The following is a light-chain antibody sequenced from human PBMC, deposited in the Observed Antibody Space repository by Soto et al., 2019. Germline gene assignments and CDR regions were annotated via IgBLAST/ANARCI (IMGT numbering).Light chain of an antibody. V-gene: IGKV3-15*01. CDR1: QSVSNN. J-gene: IGKJ1*01. Sequence: ILMTQAPATLSVSPGERATLSCRASQSVSNNLAWYQQKPGQAPRLLIYDASTRATGIPARFSGSGSGTEFTLTISGLQSEDFAVYYCQQYNIWPPWTFGQGTKVEVK. CDR2: DAS. CDR3: QQYNIWPPWT.